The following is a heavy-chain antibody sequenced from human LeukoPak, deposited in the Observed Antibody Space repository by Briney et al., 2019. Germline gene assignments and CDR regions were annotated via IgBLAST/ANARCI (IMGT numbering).Heavy chain of an antibody. Sequence: SETLSLTCTVSGGSISSSSYYWGWIRQPPGKGLEWIGVIHYSGSTYYNPSLKSRVTISVDTSKNQFSLKLSSVTAADTAVYYCARGYSSSWYFYYYMDVWGKGTTVTVSS. D-gene: IGHD6-13*01. CDR1: GGSISSSSYY. V-gene: IGHV4-39*07. CDR3: ARGYSSSWYFYYYMDV. J-gene: IGHJ6*03. CDR2: IHYSGST.